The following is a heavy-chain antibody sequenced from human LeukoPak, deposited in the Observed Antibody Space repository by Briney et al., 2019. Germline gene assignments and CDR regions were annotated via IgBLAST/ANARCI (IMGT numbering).Heavy chain of an antibody. CDR1: GFTFSNAW. V-gene: IGHV3-66*01. D-gene: IGHD1-26*01. Sequence: GGSLRLSCAASGFTFSNAWMSWVRQAPGKGLEWVSVIYSGGSTYYADSVKDRFTISRDNSKNTLYLQMNSLRAEDTAVYYCARDGGSYYYYGMDVWGQGTTVTVSS. CDR2: IYSGGST. J-gene: IGHJ6*02. CDR3: ARDGGSYYYYGMDV.